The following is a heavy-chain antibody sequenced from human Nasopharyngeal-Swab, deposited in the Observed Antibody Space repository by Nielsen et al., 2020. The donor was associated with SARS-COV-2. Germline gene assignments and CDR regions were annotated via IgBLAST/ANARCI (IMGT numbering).Heavy chain of an antibody. CDR2: IHNSGTP. Sequence: SETLSLTCTVSGDSIRSTTFYWGWIRQPPGKGLEWIRSIHNSGTPYYIPSLKSRVTISVDTSKNQFSLKLSSVTAADTAVYYCARINRQQNAFDIWGQGTMVTVSS. J-gene: IGHJ3*02. CDR3: ARINRQQNAFDI. CDR1: GDSIRSTTFY. D-gene: IGHD6-13*01. V-gene: IGHV4-39*07.